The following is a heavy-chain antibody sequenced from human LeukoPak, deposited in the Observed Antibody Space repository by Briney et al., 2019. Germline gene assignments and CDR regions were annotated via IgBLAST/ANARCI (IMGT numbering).Heavy chain of an antibody. D-gene: IGHD2-2*01. J-gene: IGHJ6*04. CDR3: VKDRGLVSAADAYYYYGMDV. CDR1: GFTFSSYA. CDR2: ISSNGGST. V-gene: IGHV3-64D*06. Sequence: GGSLRLSCSGSGFTFSSYAMHWVRQAPGKGLEYVSAISSNGGSTYYADSVKGRFTISRDNSKNTLYLQMSSLRAEDTAVYYCVKDRGLVSAADAYYYYGMDVWGKGTTVTVSS.